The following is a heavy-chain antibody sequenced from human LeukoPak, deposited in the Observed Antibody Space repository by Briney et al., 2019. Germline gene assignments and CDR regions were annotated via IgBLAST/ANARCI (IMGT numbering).Heavy chain of an antibody. D-gene: IGHD1-14*01. J-gene: IGHJ3*01. Sequence: GGSLRLSCAASGFTLNSYLMSWVRQAPGRGLDWVANIKKDGSEENYLDSVKGRFTVSRDNDKNSLYLQMNSLRGEDTAVYYCARSNPNRNALDLWGQGTMVTISS. V-gene: IGHV3-7*01. CDR1: GFTLNSYL. CDR2: IKKDGSEE. CDR3: ARSNPNRNALDL.